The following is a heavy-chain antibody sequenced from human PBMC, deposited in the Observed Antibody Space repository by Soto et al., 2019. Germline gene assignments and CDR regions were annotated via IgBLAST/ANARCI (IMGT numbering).Heavy chain of an antibody. CDR2: FNPRADTT. D-gene: IGHD1-26*01. V-gene: IGHV1-46*01. J-gene: IGHJ4*02. CDR1: GYTLSDAN. CDR3: VRDRRVGGDY. Sequence: QVQLVQSGAEVKKPGASVKVSCKASGYTLSDANINWVRQAPGQGPEWMGIFNPRADTTNYAQKFEGRVTMTRDTSTSTVYMELSSLRSEVTAVYYCVRDRRVGGDYWGQGTLVTVSS.